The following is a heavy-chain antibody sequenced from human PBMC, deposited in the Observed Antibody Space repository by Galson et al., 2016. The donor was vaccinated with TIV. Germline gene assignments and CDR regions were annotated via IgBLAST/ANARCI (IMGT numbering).Heavy chain of an antibody. Sequence: PALVKPTQTLTLTCTFSGFSLSTSGMCVSWIRQPPGKALEWLARIDWDDDKYYSTSLKTRLTISKDTPRNQVILLMTNMDPVDTATYYCARTRSAVAGASDIWGQGTMVTVSP. D-gene: IGHD6-19*01. CDR2: IDWDDDK. J-gene: IGHJ3*02. V-gene: IGHV2-70*11. CDR3: ARTRSAVAGASDI. CDR1: GFSLSTSGMC.